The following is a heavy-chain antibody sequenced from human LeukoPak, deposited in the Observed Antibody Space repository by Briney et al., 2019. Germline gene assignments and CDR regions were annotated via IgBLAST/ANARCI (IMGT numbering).Heavy chain of an antibody. D-gene: IGHD3-16*02. CDR3: ARDKSYDYVWGSYRKAYYGMDV. V-gene: IGHV3-30*04. Sequence: GGSLRLSCAASGFTFSSYAMHWVRQAPGKGLEWVAVISYDGSNKYYADSVKGRFTISRDNSKNTLYLQMNSLRAEDTAVYYCARDKSYDYVWGSYRKAYYGMDVWGQETTVTVSS. CDR1: GFTFSSYA. CDR2: ISYDGSNK. J-gene: IGHJ6*02.